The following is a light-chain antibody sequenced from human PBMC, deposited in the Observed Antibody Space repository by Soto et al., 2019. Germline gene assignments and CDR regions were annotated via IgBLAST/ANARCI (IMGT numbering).Light chain of an antibody. CDR1: SSDVCAYTF. CDR2: DVS. CDR3: SSYTSSSTHV. Sequence: QSALTQPASVSGSPGQSITISCTGTSSDVCAYTFVSWYQQHPDKVPKLMIFDVSRRPSGVSDRFSGSKSGNTASLTISGLQPEDEADYYCSSYTSSSTHVFGSGTKLTVL. V-gene: IGLV2-14*03. J-gene: IGLJ1*01.